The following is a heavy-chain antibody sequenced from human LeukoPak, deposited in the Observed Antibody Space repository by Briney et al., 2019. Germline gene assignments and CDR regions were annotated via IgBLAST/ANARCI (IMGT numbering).Heavy chain of an antibody. J-gene: IGHJ4*02. CDR3: AKDLRSGILDY. CDR1: GFTFSSYA. Sequence: PGGSLRLSCAASGFTFSSYAMHWVRQAPGKGLEWVAVISYDGSNKYYADSVKGRFTISRDNSKNTLYLQMNSLRAEDTAVYYCAKDLRSGILDYWGQGTLVTVSS. V-gene: IGHV3-30-3*01. CDR2: ISYDGSNK. D-gene: IGHD6-13*01.